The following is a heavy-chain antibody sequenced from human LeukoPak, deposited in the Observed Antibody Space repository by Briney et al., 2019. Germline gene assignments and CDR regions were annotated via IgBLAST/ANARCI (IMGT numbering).Heavy chain of an antibody. CDR3: ARYCTFRTCSGTKFDS. J-gene: IGHJ4*02. D-gene: IGHD1-1*01. CDR1: GYTFINYG. Sequence: ASVKVSCKASGYTFINYGISWVRQAPGQGLEWMGWISAYNGHTKYAQKLQGRVTMTTDTSTSTAYMELRSLRSDDTALYYCARYCTFRTCSGTKFDSWGPGTLVTVSS. V-gene: IGHV1-18*01. CDR2: ISAYNGHT.